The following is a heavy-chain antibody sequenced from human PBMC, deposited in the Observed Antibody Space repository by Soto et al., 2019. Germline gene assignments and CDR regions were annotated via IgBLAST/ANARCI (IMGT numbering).Heavy chain of an antibody. J-gene: IGHJ4*02. CDR1: GFAFSTYV. Sequence: GGSLRLSCAASGFAFSTYVMNWVRQAPGKGLEWVSYINSGSSLIYYADSVRGRFTISRDNAKNLLYLQMDSLRAEDKAVYYCARTIVGATVRFDYWGQGTQVTVSS. CDR2: INSGSSLI. V-gene: IGHV3-48*01. D-gene: IGHD1-26*01. CDR3: ARTIVGATVRFDY.